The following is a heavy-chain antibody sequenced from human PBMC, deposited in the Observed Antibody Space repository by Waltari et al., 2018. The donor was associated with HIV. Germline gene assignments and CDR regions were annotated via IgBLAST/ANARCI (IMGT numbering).Heavy chain of an antibody. CDR1: GYTFTSYF. Sequence: QVQLVQSGAEVKKPGASVKVSCKASGYTFTSYFMHWVRQAPGQGLEWMGIINPSGGSTSYAQEFQGRVTMTRDTSTSTVYMELSSLRSEDTAVYYCARYCSGGSCLDYWGQGTLVTVSS. CDR3: ARYCSGGSCLDY. J-gene: IGHJ4*02. CDR2: INPSGGST. V-gene: IGHV1-46*01. D-gene: IGHD2-15*01.